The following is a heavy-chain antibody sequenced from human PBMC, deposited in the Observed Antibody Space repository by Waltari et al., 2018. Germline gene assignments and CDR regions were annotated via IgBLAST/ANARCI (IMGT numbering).Heavy chain of an antibody. D-gene: IGHD1-26*01. Sequence: QVQLVQSGAEVKKPGASVKVSCKVPGYTLTELTMHWVPRAPGKGLAWMGGFDPEDGETIYAQKFQGRVTMTEDTSTDTAYMELSSLRSEDTAVYYCATGRSGSYVSWYFDLWGRGTLVTVSS. CDR2: FDPEDGET. CDR3: ATGRSGSYVSWYFDL. V-gene: IGHV1-24*01. CDR1: GYTLTELT. J-gene: IGHJ2*01.